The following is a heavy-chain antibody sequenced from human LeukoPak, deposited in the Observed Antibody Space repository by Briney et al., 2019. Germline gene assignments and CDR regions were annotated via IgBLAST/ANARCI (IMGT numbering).Heavy chain of an antibody. D-gene: IGHD3-9*01. J-gene: IGHJ4*02. V-gene: IGHV3-11*04. CDR3: ARDGEVLRYFDWSIDY. CDR2: ISTSGSTI. CDR1: GFTFSDYY. Sequence: GGSLRLSCAASGFTFSDYYMSWMRQAPGQGLEWVSYISTSGSTIYHADSVKGRFTISRDNSKNTLYLQMNSLRAEDTAVYYCARDGEVLRYFDWSIDYWGQGTLVTVSS.